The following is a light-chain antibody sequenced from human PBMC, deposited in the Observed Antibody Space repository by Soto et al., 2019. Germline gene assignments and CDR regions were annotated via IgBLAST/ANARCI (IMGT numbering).Light chain of an antibody. J-gene: IGKJ2*01. V-gene: IGKV1-27*01. CDR1: QGINSY. Sequence: DIQMTQSPSSLSASVGDRVTITCRASQGINSYLAWYQQKPGKVPKFLIYLASTLQSGAPSRFSGHGSGTDFTLTISSLQPEDVATYYCQNYNSAPFTLGQGTKLEL. CDR3: QNYNSAPFT. CDR2: LAS.